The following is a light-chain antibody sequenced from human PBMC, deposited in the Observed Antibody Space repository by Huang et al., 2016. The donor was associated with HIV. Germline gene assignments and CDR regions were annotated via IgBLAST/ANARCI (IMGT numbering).Light chain of an antibody. V-gene: IGKV3-20*01. CDR3: QQYGESSPVT. CDR1: QTITTSY. CDR2: GAA. Sequence: EIVLTQSPGTLSLSPGERATLSCRASQTITTSYLACDQMTPGQAPRLLIDGAASRATCIPDRFSGSGSGTDVTLTITRVEPEDFAVYYCQQYGESSPVTFGGGTKVEIK. J-gene: IGKJ4*01.